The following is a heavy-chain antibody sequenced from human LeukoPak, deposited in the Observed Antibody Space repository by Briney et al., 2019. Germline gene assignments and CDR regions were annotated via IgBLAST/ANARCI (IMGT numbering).Heavy chain of an antibody. Sequence: GASVKVSCKVSGYTLTELSMHWVRQAPGKGLEWMGGFDPEDGETIYAQKFQGRVTMTKDTSTDTAYMELTSLRSEDTAVYYCATAIVVVVASTAAFDIWGQGTMVTVSS. J-gene: IGHJ3*02. CDR2: FDPEDGET. CDR3: ATAIVVVVASTAAFDI. CDR1: GYTLTELS. V-gene: IGHV1-24*01. D-gene: IGHD2-15*01.